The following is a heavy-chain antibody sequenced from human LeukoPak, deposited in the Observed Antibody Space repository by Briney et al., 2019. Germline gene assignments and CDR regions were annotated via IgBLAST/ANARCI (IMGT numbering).Heavy chain of an antibody. Sequence: ASVKVSCKAFGYTFSIHAMNWMRQAPGQGLELMGWINTNTGIPTYAQGFAGRFVFSLDTSVTTAYLQITSLKAEDTAVYYCARDLVSAGFDIWGQGTMVTVSS. CDR2: INTNTGIP. D-gene: IGHD6-6*01. CDR3: ARDLVSAGFDI. J-gene: IGHJ3*02. V-gene: IGHV7-4-1*02. CDR1: GYTFSIHA.